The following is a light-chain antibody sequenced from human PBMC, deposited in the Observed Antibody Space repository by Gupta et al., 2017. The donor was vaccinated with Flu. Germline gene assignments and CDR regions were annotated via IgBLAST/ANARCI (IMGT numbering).Light chain of an antibody. CDR1: QSLLHSNGMTY. J-gene: IGKJ1*01. V-gene: IGKV2D-29*01. CDR3: MQSVPFRT. CDR2: EVS. Sequence: EIVMTQIPLSLSVAPGQTASISCRSSQSLLHSNGMTYFFWYVQKPGQPQQVLIYEVSKSGSGVTDSFRGWGVEKYFTLQSRRVEDEAGGNYYCMQSVPFRTFGQGTKVEVK.